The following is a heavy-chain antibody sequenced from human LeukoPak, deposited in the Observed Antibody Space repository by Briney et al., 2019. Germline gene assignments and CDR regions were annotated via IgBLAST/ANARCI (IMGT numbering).Heavy chain of an antibody. D-gene: IGHD3-10*01. J-gene: IGHJ3*02. Sequence: GGSLRLSCAASGFTFSSYSMNWVRQAPGKGLEWVSSISSSSSYIYYADSVKGRFTISRDNAKNSLYLQMNSLRAEDTAVYYCARDGSTLLWFGELPHNAFDIWGQGTMVTVSS. CDR1: GFTFSSYS. CDR3: ARDGSTLLWFGELPHNAFDI. CDR2: ISSSSSYI. V-gene: IGHV3-21*01.